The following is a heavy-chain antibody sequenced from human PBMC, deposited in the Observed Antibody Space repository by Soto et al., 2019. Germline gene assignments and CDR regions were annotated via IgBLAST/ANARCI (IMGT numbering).Heavy chain of an antibody. CDR1: GFTFSSYG. D-gene: IGHD2-15*01. CDR3: AKDEGSGYCSGGSCYSAL. Sequence: QPGGSLRLSCAASGFTFSSYGMHWVRQAPGKGLEWVAVISYDGSNKYYADSVKGRFTISRDNSKNTLYLQMNSLRAEDTAVYYCAKDEGSGYCSGGSCYSALWGQGTLVTVSS. J-gene: IGHJ4*02. V-gene: IGHV3-30*18. CDR2: ISYDGSNK.